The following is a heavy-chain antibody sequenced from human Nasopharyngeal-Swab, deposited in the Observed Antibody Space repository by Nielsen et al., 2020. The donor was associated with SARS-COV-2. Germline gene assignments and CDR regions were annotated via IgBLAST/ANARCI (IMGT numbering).Heavy chain of an antibody. V-gene: IGHV1-18*01. CDR1: GYTFTSYG. J-gene: IGHJ1*01. Sequence: ASVQVSCKASGYTFTSYGISWVRQPPGQGLEWMGWISAYNGNTNYAQKLQGRVTMTTDTSTSTAYMELRSLRSDDTAVYYCARATSSGWTEYFQHWGQGTLVTVSS. CDR2: ISAYNGNT. D-gene: IGHD6-19*01. CDR3: ARATSSGWTEYFQH.